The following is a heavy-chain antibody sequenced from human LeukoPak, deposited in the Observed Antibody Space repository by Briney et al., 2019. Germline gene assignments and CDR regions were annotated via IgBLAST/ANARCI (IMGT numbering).Heavy chain of an antibody. CDR1: GGSFSGYY. V-gene: IGHV4-34*01. CDR2: INHSGST. CDR3: ARGRSFTYYGGRLDDAFDI. Sequence: PSETLSLTCAVYGGSFSGYYWSWIRQPPGKGLEWIGEINHSGSTNYNPSLKSRVTISVDTSKNQFSLKLSSVTAADTAVYYCARGRSFTYYGGRLDDAFDIWGQGTMVTVSS. D-gene: IGHD4-23*01. J-gene: IGHJ3*02.